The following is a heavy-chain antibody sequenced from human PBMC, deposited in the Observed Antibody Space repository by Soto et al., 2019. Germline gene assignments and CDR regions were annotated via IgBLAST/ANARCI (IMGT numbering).Heavy chain of an antibody. CDR1: GGSISSSSYY. CDR3: ARPRVLASYSRDNWFDP. D-gene: IGHD6-13*01. CDR2: IYYSGST. V-gene: IGHV4-39*01. Sequence: TLSLTCTVSGGSISSSSYYWGWIRHPPGKGLEWIGSIYYSGSTYYNPSLKSRVTISVDTSKNQFYLKLSSVTAADTDVYYCARPRVLASYSRDNWFDPWGQGTLVTVS. J-gene: IGHJ5*02.